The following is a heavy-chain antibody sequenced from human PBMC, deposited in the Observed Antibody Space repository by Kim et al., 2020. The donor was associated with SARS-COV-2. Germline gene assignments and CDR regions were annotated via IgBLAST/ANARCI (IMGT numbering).Heavy chain of an antibody. CDR1: GGSIRSFY. V-gene: IGHV4-59*13. Sequence: SETLSLTCTVSGGSIRSFYWSWIRQSPGKGLEWIGDVYYSGSANYNHSLKSRVTISLDMSQNQFSLRLSSVTAADTALYFCARGRPSYTAVTTWFDPWG. CDR3: ARGRPSYTAVTTWFDP. D-gene: IGHD4-17*01. J-gene: IGHJ5*02. CDR2: VYYSGSA.